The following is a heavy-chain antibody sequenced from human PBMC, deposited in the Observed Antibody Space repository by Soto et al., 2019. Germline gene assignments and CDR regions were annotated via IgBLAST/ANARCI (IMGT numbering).Heavy chain of an antibody. CDR2: INPNSGGT. CDR3: AGAHGVGDCFSGVAY. V-gene: IGHV1-2*04. Sequence: VKVYRKASGYIFTGYYMHLLRQDQGKGLEWMGWINPNSGGTNYAQKFQGWVTMTRDTSISTAYMELSRLRSDDTAVFFFAGAHGVGDCFSGVAYWGQGTLVPVSS. D-gene: IGHD2-21*02. J-gene: IGHJ4*02. CDR1: GYIFTGYY.